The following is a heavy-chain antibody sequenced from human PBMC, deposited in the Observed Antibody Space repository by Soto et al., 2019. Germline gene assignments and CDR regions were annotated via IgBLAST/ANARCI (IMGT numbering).Heavy chain of an antibody. CDR1: GFTFSSYG. J-gene: IGHJ5*02. D-gene: IGHD2-15*01. V-gene: IGHV3-33*01. Sequence: QVQLVESGGGVVQPGRSLRLSCAASGFTFSSYGMHWVRQAPGKGLEWVAVIWYDGSNKYYADSVKGRFTISRDNSKNTLYLQMNSLRAEDTAVYYCARDFVEVVVAATHLAFSWFDPWGQGTLVTVSS. CDR2: IWYDGSNK. CDR3: ARDFVEVVVAATHLAFSWFDP.